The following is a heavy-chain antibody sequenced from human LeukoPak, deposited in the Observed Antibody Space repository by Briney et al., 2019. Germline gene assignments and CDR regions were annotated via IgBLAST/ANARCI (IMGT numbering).Heavy chain of an antibody. CDR1: GGSISSYY. D-gene: IGHD3-10*01. V-gene: IGHV4-59*01. J-gene: IGHJ5*02. Sequence: SETLSLTCTVSGGSISSYYWSWIRQPPGKGLEWIGYIYYSGSTNYNPSLKSRVTIPVDASKNQFSLKLSSVTAADTAVYYCARVVRNYYGSGSYYQTKDWFDPWGQGTLVTVSS. CDR3: ARVVRNYYGSGSYYQTKDWFDP. CDR2: IYYSGST.